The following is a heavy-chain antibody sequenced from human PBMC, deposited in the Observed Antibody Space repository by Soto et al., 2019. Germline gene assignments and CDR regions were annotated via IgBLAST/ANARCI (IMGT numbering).Heavy chain of an antibody. J-gene: IGHJ6*02. Sequence: SVKVSCKASGGTFSSYAISWVRQAPGQGLEWMGGIIPIFGTANYAQKFQGRVTITADKSTSTAYMELSRLRSEDTAVYYCASPVTPGGTRGYYYYYGMDVWGQGTTVT. D-gene: IGHD3-10*01. CDR3: ASPVTPGGTRGYYYYYGMDV. CDR1: GGTFSSYA. V-gene: IGHV1-69*06. CDR2: IIPIFGTA.